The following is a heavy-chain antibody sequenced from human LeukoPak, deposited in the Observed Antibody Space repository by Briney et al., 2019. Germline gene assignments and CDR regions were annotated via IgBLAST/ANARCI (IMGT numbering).Heavy chain of an antibody. CDR1: GDSFSSSSYY. V-gene: IGHV4-39*07. CDR3: ARGPPDCSSTSCYVDYYYYYMDV. D-gene: IGHD2-2*01. J-gene: IGHJ6*03. CDR2: IYYTGST. Sequence: SETLSLTCTVSGDSFSSSSYYWGWIRQPPGKGLEWIGNIYYTGSTYYNPSLKSRVTISVDTSKTRFSLKLSSVTAADTAVYYCARGPPDCSSTSCYVDYYYYYMDVWGKGTTVTVSS.